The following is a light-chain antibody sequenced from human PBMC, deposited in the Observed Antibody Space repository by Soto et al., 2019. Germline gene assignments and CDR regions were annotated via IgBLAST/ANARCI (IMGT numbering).Light chain of an antibody. V-gene: IGKV3-20*01. CDR2: AAS. CDR1: QSVSVNS. J-gene: IGKJ3*01. CDR3: QQYGGSPFT. Sequence: EMVLTQSPGTPYLSPGERATLSCRASQSVSVNSLAWYQQKGGQAPRLLIYAASTRATGVPDRFSGTGSGTDFALTISRLETDDSAVYYCQQYGGSPFTFGPGTKVDIK.